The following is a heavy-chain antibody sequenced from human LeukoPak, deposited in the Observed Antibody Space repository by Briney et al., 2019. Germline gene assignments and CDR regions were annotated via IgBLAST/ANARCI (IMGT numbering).Heavy chain of an antibody. CDR2: ISSNGGST. CDR1: GFTFSSYA. J-gene: IGHJ4*02. Sequence: GGSLRLSCAASGFTFSSYAMHWVRQAPGKGLEYASAISSNGGSTYYANSVKGRFTISRDNSKNTLYLQMGSLRAEDMAVYYCARDTSRGFSGFCDYWGQGTLVTVSS. CDR3: ARDTSRGFSGFCDY. D-gene: IGHD3-3*01. V-gene: IGHV3-64*01.